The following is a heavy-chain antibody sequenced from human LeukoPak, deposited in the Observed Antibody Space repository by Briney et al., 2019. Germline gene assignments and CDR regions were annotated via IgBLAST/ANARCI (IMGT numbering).Heavy chain of an antibody. J-gene: IGHJ4*02. CDR3: AKDRPPGSSGFDC. V-gene: IGHV3-11*01. CDR1: GFTFSDYY. D-gene: IGHD3-10*01. CDR2: ISGSGGTV. Sequence: PGGSLRLSCAASGFTFSDYYMSWVRQAPGKGLEWVSYISGSGGTVSYADSVKGRFSISRDNSKNTLYLQMSSLRAEDTAVYYCAKDRPPGSSGFDCWGQGTLVTVSS.